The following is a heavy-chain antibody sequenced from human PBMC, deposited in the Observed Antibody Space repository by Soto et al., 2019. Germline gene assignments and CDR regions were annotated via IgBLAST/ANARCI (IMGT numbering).Heavy chain of an antibody. Sequence: QVQLVQSGAEVKKPGASVKVSCKASGYTFTSYGISWVRQAPGQGLEWMGWISAYNGNTNYAQKLQGRVTMTTDTPTRTAYMELRSLRSDDTAVYYCARAGWGYYGSGRNPPSNWFDPWGQGTLVTVSS. CDR1: GYTFTSYG. V-gene: IGHV1-18*04. CDR2: ISAYNGNT. CDR3: ARAGWGYYGSGRNPPSNWFDP. J-gene: IGHJ5*02. D-gene: IGHD3-10*01.